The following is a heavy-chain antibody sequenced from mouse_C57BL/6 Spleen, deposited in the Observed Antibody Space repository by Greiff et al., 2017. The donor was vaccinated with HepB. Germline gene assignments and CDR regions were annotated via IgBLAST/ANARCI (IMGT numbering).Heavy chain of an antibody. Sequence: VQLQQSGPELVKPGASVKISCKASGYSFTSYYIHWVKQRPGQGLEWIGWIYPGSGNTKYNEKFKGKATLTADTSSSTAYMQLSSLTSEDSAVYYCSAPYGNAWFAYWGQGTLVTVSA. V-gene: IGHV1-66*01. CDR3: SAPYGNAWFAY. CDR1: GYSFTSYY. D-gene: IGHD2-1*01. J-gene: IGHJ3*01. CDR2: IYPGSGNT.